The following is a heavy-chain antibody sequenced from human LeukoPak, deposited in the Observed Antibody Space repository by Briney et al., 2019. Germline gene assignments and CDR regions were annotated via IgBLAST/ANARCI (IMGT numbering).Heavy chain of an antibody. CDR3: ASLGTLRS. Sequence: SETLSLICTVSGGSISSRKSYWGWIRQPPGKGLEWIGSISYSGANYNNPSLKSRVSISIDTSKNQFSVKLTSVTAADTAMYYCASLGTLRSWGQGTLVTVSS. CDR2: ISYSGAN. J-gene: IGHJ5*02. D-gene: IGHD7-27*01. CDR1: GGSISSRKSY. V-gene: IGHV4-39*01.